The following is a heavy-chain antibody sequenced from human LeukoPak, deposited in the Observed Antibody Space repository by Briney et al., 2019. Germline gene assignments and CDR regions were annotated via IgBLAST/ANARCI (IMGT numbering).Heavy chain of an antibody. D-gene: IGHD3-9*01. CDR1: GFIFRNYA. Sequence: PGGSLRLSCAASGFIFRNYAMSWVRQAPGKGLEWASAITGSGDTTYYADSVKGRFTISRDNSKNALYVEMNTLRAEDTAVYYCVKWGDYDILTGYYVPDFWGQGTLVTVSS. V-gene: IGHV3-23*01. CDR3: VKWGDYDILTGYYVPDF. CDR2: ITGSGDTT. J-gene: IGHJ4*02.